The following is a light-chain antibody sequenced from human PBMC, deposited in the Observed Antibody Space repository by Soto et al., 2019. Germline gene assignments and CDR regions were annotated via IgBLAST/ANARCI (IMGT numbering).Light chain of an antibody. J-gene: IGKJ1*01. CDR1: QSVLYSSNNKNY. V-gene: IGKV4-1*01. Sequence: DIVMTQSPDSLAVSLGERATINCKSSQSVLYSSNNKNYLAWYQQKPGQPPKLLIYWASTRESGVPDRFSGSGSGTDFTLTSSILQAEDVAVYYCQQYYSTPPAFGQGTKVEIK. CDR3: QQYYSTPPA. CDR2: WAS.